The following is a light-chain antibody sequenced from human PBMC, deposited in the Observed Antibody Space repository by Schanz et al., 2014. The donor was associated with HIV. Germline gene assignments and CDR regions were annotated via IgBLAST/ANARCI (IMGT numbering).Light chain of an antibody. J-gene: IGLJ3*02. Sequence: QSVLTQPPSASGTPGQRVTISCSVSRSNIGSNAVNCLQQLPGTAPKLLIYNTYHRPSGVPDRFSGYQSGNTASLTISGLQAEDEGDYYCSSYAGSNNFGVLGGGTNVTVL. CDR3: SSYAGSNNFGV. CDR1: RSNIGSNA. V-gene: IGLV1-44*01. CDR2: NTY.